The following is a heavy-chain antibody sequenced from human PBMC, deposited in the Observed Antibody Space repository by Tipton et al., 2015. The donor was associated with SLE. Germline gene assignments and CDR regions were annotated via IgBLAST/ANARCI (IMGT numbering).Heavy chain of an antibody. CDR1: GFTLSTYD. V-gene: IGHV3-13*01. J-gene: IGHJ4*02. CDR2: IGIAGDT. CDR3: VRGQSATGEFDS. Sequence: SLRLSCAASGFTLSTYDMHWVRQGTGKGLEWVSVIGIAGDTYYPDSVKGRFTISRENGKNSLHLQMSRLRAGDTAVYYCVRGQSATGEFDSWGQGTQVTVSS. D-gene: IGHD3-16*01.